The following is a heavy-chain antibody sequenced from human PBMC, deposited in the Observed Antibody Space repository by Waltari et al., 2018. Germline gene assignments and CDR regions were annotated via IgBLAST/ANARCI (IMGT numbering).Heavy chain of an antibody. V-gene: IGHV3-48*01. CDR1: GLTFRTYA. J-gene: IGHJ4*02. Sequence: VQLVESGGDLVQPGGSLRLSCAASGLTFRTYAMHWVRQAPGKGLEWVAYIGGSGTIIYYADSVRGRFAISRDDAKNSLYLEMNSLRAEDTAVYYCARDQKYNWDLDYWGQGTLVTVSS. CDR3: ARDQKYNWDLDY. CDR2: IGGSGTII. D-gene: IGHD1-20*01.